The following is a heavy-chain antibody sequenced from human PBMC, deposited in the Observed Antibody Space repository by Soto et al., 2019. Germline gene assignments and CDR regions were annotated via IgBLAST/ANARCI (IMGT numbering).Heavy chain of an antibody. J-gene: IGHJ4*02. CDR3: ARGPGSLRL. V-gene: IGHV6-1*01. D-gene: IGHD2-15*01. CDR2: TYYRSKWYS. Sequence: THTVSLTCAICVGKVSSYSCAWNWFRLSPSRGLEWLGRTYYRSKWYSVYAPSVKSRITINPDTSKNQFSLQLNSGTPYYTAIYYRARGPGSLRLCGQGTLVSVSS. CDR1: VGKVSSYSCA.